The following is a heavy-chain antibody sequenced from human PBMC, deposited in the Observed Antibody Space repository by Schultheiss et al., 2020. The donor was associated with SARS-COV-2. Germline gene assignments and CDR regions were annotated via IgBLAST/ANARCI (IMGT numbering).Heavy chain of an antibody. CDR3: AREQWLRFKGTLGY. D-gene: IGHD5-12*01. CDR2: INPNSGGT. J-gene: IGHJ4*02. Sequence: ASVKVSCKASGFTFTSSAMQWVRQAPGQGLEWMGWINPNSGGTNYAQKFQGRVTMTRDTSISTAYMELSRLRSDDTAVYYCAREQWLRFKGTLGYWGQGTLVTVSS. V-gene: IGHV1-2*02. CDR1: GFTFTSSA.